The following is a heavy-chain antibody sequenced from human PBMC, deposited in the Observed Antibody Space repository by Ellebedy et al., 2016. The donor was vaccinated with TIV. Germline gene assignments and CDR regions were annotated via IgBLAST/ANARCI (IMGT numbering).Heavy chain of an antibody. D-gene: IGHD3-22*01. J-gene: IGHJ4*02. V-gene: IGHV6-1*01. CDR3: ARSVSSVTYRVDH. CDR1: GDSVSSNSAA. CDR2: TYYRSEWFN. Sequence: SQTLSLTCAISGDSVSSNSAAWNWFRQSPSRGLEWLGRTYYRSEWFNDYAVSVKSRITINPDTSKNQFTLQLNSVSPEDTAVYYCARSVSSVTYRVDHWGQGTLVSVSS.